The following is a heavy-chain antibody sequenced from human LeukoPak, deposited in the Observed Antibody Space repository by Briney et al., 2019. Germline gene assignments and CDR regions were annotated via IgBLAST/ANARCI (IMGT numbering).Heavy chain of an antibody. V-gene: IGHV4-59*08. Sequence: SETLSLTCTVSGGSIIGYYWSWIRQPPGKGLEWIGYIYYTGNTKYNPSLKSRVTISVDTSKNQFSLKLSSVTAADTAVYYCARHEIRDRSGYYYLDYWGQGTLVTVSS. CDR2: IYYTGNT. D-gene: IGHD3-22*01. CDR3: ARHEIRDRSGYYYLDY. J-gene: IGHJ4*02. CDR1: GGSIIGYY.